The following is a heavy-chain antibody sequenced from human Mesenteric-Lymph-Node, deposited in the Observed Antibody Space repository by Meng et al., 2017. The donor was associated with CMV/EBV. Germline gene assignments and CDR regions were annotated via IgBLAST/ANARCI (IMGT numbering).Heavy chain of an antibody. Sequence: SHAMSWVRQAPGKGLEWVSAISGSGSSTYYADSVKGRFTISRDNSKNTLYLQMNSLRADDTAVYYCAKDGDYCTRVTCALPLKYSQHWGQGTLVTVSS. V-gene: IGHV3-23*01. CDR3: AKDGDYCTRVTCALPLKYSQH. D-gene: IGHD2-8*01. CDR1: SHA. CDR2: ISGSGSST. J-gene: IGHJ1*01.